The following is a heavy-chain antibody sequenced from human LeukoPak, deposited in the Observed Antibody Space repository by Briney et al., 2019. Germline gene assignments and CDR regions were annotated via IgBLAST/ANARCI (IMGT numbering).Heavy chain of an antibody. D-gene: IGHD3-16*02. V-gene: IGHV3-21*01. Sequence: PGGSLRLSCAASGFTFSSSDMNWVRQAPGKGLGWVSSISTSSSYIYYADSVKGRFTVSRDNARKSLYLQMNSLRAEDTAVYYCARNQGYDYVWGSYQSYFDYWGQGTLVTVSS. CDR3: ARNQGYDYVWGSYQSYFDY. J-gene: IGHJ4*02. CDR1: GFTFSSSD. CDR2: ISTSSSYI.